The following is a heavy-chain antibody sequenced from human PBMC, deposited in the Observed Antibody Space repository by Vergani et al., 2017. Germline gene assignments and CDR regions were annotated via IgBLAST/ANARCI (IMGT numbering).Heavy chain of an antibody. CDR3: ASQGISARQYYYYGMDV. D-gene: IGHD6-13*01. CDR2: IYDSGST. V-gene: IGHV4-59*01. Sequence: QVQLQESGPGLVKPSETLSLTCPVTGGSISSYYWSWIRQHPGRGLEWIGYIYDSGSTNYSPSLKSRVTISVDTSKNQFSLKLCSVTAADTAVYYCASQGISARQYYYYGMDVWGQGTTVTVSS. J-gene: IGHJ6*02. CDR1: GGSISSYY.